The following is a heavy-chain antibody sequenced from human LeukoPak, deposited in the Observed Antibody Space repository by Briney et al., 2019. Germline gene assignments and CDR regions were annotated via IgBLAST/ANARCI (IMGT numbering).Heavy chain of an antibody. J-gene: IGHJ6*03. D-gene: IGHD3-3*01. CDR3: ARVTSNYDFWSGYQNYYYYMDV. V-gene: IGHV1-8*01. CDR1: GYTFTSYD. CDR2: MNPNSGNT. Sequence: VSVKVSCKASGYTFTSYDINWVRQATGQGLEWMGWMNPNSGNTGYAQKFQGRVTMTRNTSISTAYMELSSLRSEDTAVYYCARVTSNYDFWSGYQNYYYYMDVWGKGTTVTVSS.